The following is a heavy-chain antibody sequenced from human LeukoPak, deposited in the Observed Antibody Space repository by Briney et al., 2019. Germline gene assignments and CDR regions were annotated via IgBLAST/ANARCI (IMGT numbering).Heavy chain of an antibody. V-gene: IGHV4-4*07. Sequence: SSETLSLTCTVSGGSISSYYWSWIRQPAGKGLEWIGRIYTSGSTNYNPSLKSRVTMSVDTSKNQFSLKLSSVTAADTAVYYCAREGYYYDSSGTMIFDIWGQGTMVTVSS. CDR2: IYTSGST. J-gene: IGHJ3*02. D-gene: IGHD3-22*01. CDR1: GGSISSYY. CDR3: AREGYYYDSSGTMIFDI.